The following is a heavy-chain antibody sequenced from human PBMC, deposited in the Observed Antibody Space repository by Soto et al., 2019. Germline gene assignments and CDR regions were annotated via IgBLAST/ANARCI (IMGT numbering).Heavy chain of an antibody. Sequence: GALRLSCAASGFTFSSYAMHWVRQAPGKGLEWVAVISYNGNNKYYADSVKGRFPIYRDNSKNTLYLQMNSLRAEDTAVYYCAREGESNYVPVGWFDPRGQGTLVTVS. CDR2: ISYNGNNK. CDR1: GFTFSSYA. V-gene: IGHV3-30-3*01. J-gene: IGHJ5*02. CDR3: AREGESNYVPVGWFDP. D-gene: IGHD4-4*01.